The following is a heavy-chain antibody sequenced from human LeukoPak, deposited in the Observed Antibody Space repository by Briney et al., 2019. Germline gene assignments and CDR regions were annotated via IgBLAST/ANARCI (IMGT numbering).Heavy chain of an antibody. CDR1: GFTFSSYA. J-gene: IGHJ6*03. CDR3: AKEGTPYTYYYMDV. Sequence: GGSLRLSCAASGFTFSSYAMHWVRQAPGKGLEWVAVISYDGSNKYYADSVKGRYTISRDNSKNTLYLQMNSLRAEDTAVYYCAKEGTPYTYYYMDVWGKGTTVTVSS. D-gene: IGHD2-15*01. V-gene: IGHV3-30-3*01. CDR2: ISYDGSNK.